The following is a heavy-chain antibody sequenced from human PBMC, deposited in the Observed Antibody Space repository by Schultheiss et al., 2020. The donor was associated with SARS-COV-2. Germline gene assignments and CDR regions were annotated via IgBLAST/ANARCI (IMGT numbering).Heavy chain of an antibody. D-gene: IGHD1-26*01. CDR1: GFTVSSNH. Sequence: GGSLRLSCAPSGFTVSSNHMTWVRQAPGKGLEWVSFIHSGGSTSYADPVKGRFTISRDNSRNTVSLQMNSLRVEDTAVYYCAREMGATDNWGQGTRVTVSS. J-gene: IGHJ4*02. CDR2: IHSGGST. CDR3: AREMGATDN. V-gene: IGHV3-66*01.